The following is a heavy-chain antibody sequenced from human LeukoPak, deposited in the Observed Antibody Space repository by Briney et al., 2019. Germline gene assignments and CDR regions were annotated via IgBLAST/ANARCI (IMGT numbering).Heavy chain of an antibody. CDR1: GFTFSDYY. Sequence: PGGSLRLSCAASGFTFSDYYMSWIRQAPGKGLEWVSYISSSGSTIYYADSVKGRFTISRDNAKNSLYLQMNSLRAEDTALYYCAKDLSVTTNPFWGRGTLVTVSS. J-gene: IGHJ2*01. CDR3: AKDLSVTTNPF. CDR2: ISSSGSTI. V-gene: IGHV3-11*01. D-gene: IGHD4-17*01.